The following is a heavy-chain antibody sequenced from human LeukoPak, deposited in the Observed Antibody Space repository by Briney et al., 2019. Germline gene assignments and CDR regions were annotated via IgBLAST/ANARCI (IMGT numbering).Heavy chain of an antibody. V-gene: IGHV1-2*02. D-gene: IGHD5-24*01. CDR3: AREGLYRDGYHLFDY. CDR1: GYTFTGYY. CDR2: INPNSGGT. J-gene: IGHJ4*02. Sequence: ASVKVSCKASGYTFTGYYMHWVRQAPGQGLEWMGWINPNSGGTNYAQKFQGRVTMTRDTSISTAYMELSRLRSDDTAVYYCAREGLYRDGYHLFDYWGQGTLVTVSS.